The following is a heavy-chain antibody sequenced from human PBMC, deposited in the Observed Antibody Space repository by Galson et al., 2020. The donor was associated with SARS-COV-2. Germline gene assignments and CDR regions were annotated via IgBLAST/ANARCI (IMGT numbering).Heavy chain of an antibody. J-gene: IGHJ3*02. V-gene: IGHV1-24*01. CDR3: AILGFGYAFEM. D-gene: IGHD3-10*01. CDR1: GYTLTALS. Sequence: ASVTVSCRVSGYTLTALSMHWVRQAPGKGLEWMGGFHPEDGEIVYAQSFQGRLILTEDTSTDTAYMELSSLRPEDTAVYYCAILGFGYAFEMWGQGKVVIVSS. CDR2: FHPEDGEI.